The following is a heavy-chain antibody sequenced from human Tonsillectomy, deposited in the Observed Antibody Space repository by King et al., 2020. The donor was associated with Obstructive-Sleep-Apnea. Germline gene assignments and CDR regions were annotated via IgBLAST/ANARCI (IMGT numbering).Heavy chain of an antibody. D-gene: IGHD5-18*01. V-gene: IGHV3-23*04. CDR1: RFTFSSYA. CDR3: ARADRYSYGFFHY. Sequence: VQLVESGGGLVQPGGSLRLSCTDSRFTFSSYAMSWVRQAPGKGLEWVSAIISTGGSTYYANSVKGRFTISRDNSKNTLYLQMNSLRAEDTALYYCARADRYSYGFFHYWGQGTLVTVSS. CDR2: IISTGGST. J-gene: IGHJ4*02.